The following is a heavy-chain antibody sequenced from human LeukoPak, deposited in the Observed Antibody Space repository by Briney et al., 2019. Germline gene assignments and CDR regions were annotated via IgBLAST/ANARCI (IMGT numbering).Heavy chain of an antibody. V-gene: IGHV4-39*01. CDR3: ARLIPTSLSSGYYFSPNYFDY. D-gene: IGHD3-22*01. CDR1: GGSVSSSSYY. Sequence: SETLSLTCTVSGGSVSSSSYYWGRIRQPPGKGLEWIGSIYYSGSTYYNPSLKSRVTISVDTSKNQFSLKLSSVTAADTAVYYCARLIPTSLSSGYYFSPNYFDYWGQGTLVTVSS. CDR2: IYYSGST. J-gene: IGHJ4*02.